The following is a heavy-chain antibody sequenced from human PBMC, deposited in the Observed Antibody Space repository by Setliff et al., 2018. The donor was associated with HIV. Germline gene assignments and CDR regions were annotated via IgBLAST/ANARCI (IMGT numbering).Heavy chain of an antibody. J-gene: IGHJ4*02. D-gene: IGHD2-21*02. CDR1: GYTFTTYS. CDR3: ARGGLLFGMMNYFDA. Sequence: ASVKVSCKASGYTFTTYSIYWVRQAPGQGLEWMGIISPSGGGTRDAQKFQGRISMTRDTSTSTVYMELSSLRSEDTAVYYCARGGLLFGMMNYFDAWGQGTLVTVSS. V-gene: IGHV1-46*01. CDR2: ISPSGGGT.